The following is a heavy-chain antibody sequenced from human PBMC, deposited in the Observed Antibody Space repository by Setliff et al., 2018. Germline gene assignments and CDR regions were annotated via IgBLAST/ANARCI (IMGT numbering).Heavy chain of an antibody. D-gene: IGHD3-22*01. CDR3: ARGFYDSSGYPIDY. J-gene: IGHJ4*02. CDR1: GFTFSSYS. Sequence: SLRLSCAASGFTFSSYSMNWVRQAPGKGLEWVSSISSSSSYIYYADSVKGRFTISRDNAKNSLYLQMNSLRAEDTAVYYCARGFYDSSGYPIDYWGQGTLVTVSS. CDR2: ISSSSSYI. V-gene: IGHV3-21*01.